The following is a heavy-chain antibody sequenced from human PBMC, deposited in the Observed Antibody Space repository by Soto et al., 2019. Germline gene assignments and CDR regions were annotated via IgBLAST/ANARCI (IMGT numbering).Heavy chain of an antibody. D-gene: IGHD2-2*01. J-gene: IGHJ5*02. CDR1: GYTFSNYG. V-gene: IGHV1-18*01. CDR3: ARVVPGAEAWFGP. Sequence: QVQLVQSGGEVKRPGASVKVSCKTSGYTFSNYGITWVRQAPGQPLEWLGWISLYSDGTNYAQKVQGRVSMTTDTSTPTAYMELRSLRSDDTAVYYCARVVPGAEAWFGPWGQGTLVTVSS. CDR2: ISLYSDGT.